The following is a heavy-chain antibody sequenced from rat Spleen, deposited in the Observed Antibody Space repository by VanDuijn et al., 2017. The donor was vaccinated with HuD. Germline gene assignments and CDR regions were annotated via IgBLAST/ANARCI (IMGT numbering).Heavy chain of an antibody. J-gene: IGHJ4*01. CDR2: ISWGGSST. Sequence: EVKLVESGGGLVQPGRSLKLSCAASGFTFDDYGMAWVRQAPKNGLEWVASISWGGSSTYYPDNVKGRFTISRDNAKNALYLQMNNLRSEDTAIYYCTRYYEGYVMDVWGQGASVTVSS. V-gene: IGHV5-36*01. D-gene: IGHD1-12*01. CDR1: GFTFDDYG. CDR3: TRYYEGYVMDV.